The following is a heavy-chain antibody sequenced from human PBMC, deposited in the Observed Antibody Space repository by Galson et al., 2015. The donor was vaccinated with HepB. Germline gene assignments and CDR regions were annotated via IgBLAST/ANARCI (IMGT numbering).Heavy chain of an antibody. CDR2: ISSSSSCM. V-gene: IGHV3-21*01. Sequence: SLRLSCAASGFTFSSYSMNWVRQAPGKGLEWVSSISSSSSCMYYADSVKGRFTISRDNAKNSLYLQMNSLRAEDTAVYYCASSYGSGSYYNGWGQGTLVTVSS. CDR3: ASSYGSGSYYNG. CDR1: GFTFSSYS. J-gene: IGHJ4*02. D-gene: IGHD3-10*01.